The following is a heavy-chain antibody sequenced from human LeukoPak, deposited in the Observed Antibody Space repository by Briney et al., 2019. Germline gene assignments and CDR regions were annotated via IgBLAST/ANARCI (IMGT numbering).Heavy chain of an antibody. CDR2: IYYSGST. CDR1: GGSISSSSYY. D-gene: IGHD2-21*01. V-gene: IGHV4-39*01. Sequence: PSETLSLTCTISGGSISSSSYYWGWIRQPPGKRLEWIGSIYYSGSTYYNPSLKSRVTISVDTSKNQFSLKLSSVTAADTAVYYCARQGRPQHIVVVIDAFDIWGQGTMVTVSS. CDR3: ARQGRPQHIVVVIDAFDI. J-gene: IGHJ3*02.